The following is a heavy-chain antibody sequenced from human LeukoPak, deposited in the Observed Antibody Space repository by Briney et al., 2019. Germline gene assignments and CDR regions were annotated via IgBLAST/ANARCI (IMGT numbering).Heavy chain of an antibody. Sequence: GGSLRLSCAASGFTFSSYAMSWVRQAPGKGLEWVSAISGSGGSTYYADSVKGRFTISRDNSKKTLYLQMNSLRAEDTAVYYCAKDGARIVGATFDYWGQGTLVTVSS. D-gene: IGHD1-26*01. CDR1: GFTFSSYA. CDR2: ISGSGGST. V-gene: IGHV3-23*01. CDR3: AKDGARIVGATFDY. J-gene: IGHJ4*02.